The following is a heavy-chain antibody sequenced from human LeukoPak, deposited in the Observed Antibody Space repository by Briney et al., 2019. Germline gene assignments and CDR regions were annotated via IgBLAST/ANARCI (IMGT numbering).Heavy chain of an antibody. CDR3: AKGETVTTSPFDH. V-gene: IGHV4-59*01. Sequence: PSETLSLTCAVSGASMSHFHWNWLRQPPGKGLEWIGSLFYNEDAKYNPSVKSRVTMSIDTSKSQFSLRLTSVTAADTAVYYCAKGETVTTSPFDHWGQGLLVTVSS. CDR1: GASMSHFH. D-gene: IGHD4-17*01. CDR2: LFYNEDA. J-gene: IGHJ4*02.